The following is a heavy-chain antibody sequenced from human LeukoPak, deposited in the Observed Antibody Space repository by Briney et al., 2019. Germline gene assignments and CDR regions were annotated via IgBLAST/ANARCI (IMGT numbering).Heavy chain of an antibody. CDR2: ISSSSSYT. D-gene: IGHD3-10*01. CDR3: ARDARTMVRGMVLVLNWFDP. Sequence: PGGSLRLYCAASGFTFSDYYMSWIRQAPGKGLEWVSYISSSSSYTNYADSVKGRFTISRDNAKNSLYLQMNSLRAEDTAVYYCARDARTMVRGMVLVLNWFDPWGQGTLVTVSS. J-gene: IGHJ5*02. V-gene: IGHV3-11*06. CDR1: GFTFSDYY.